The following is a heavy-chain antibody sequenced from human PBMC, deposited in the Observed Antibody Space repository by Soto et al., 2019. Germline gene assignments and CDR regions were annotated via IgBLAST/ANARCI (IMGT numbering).Heavy chain of an antibody. CDR1: GFTVSSNY. CDR2: IYSGGTT. CDR3: ARAPNDGSGEGMDV. D-gene: IGHD3-10*01. J-gene: IGHJ6*02. Sequence: GGSLRLSCAASGFTVSSNYMNWVRQAPGKGLEWVSDIYSGGTTNYADSVKGRFTISRDNSKNTVYLQMNSLRVEDTAVYYCARAPNDGSGEGMDVWGQGTTVTVSS. V-gene: IGHV3-66*01.